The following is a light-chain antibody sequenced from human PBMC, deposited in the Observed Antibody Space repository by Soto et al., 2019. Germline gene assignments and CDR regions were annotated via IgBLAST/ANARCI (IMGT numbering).Light chain of an antibody. CDR1: QSIGTW. Sequence: DIQMTQSPSTLSASVGDRVTITCRASQSIGTWLAWYQHKPGRAPKLLIYDASTLEGGVPSRFSGSRSGTEFTFTSSSLQPDDFAPYYCQQYNSYSRAFGQGTNVEL. J-gene: IGKJ1*01. CDR2: DAS. V-gene: IGKV1-5*01. CDR3: QQYNSYSRA.